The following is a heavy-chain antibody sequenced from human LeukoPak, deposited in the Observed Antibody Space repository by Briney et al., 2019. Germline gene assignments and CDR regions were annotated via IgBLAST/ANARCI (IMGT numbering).Heavy chain of an antibody. Sequence: PGGSLRLSCAASGFTFSSYGMHWVRQAPGKGLEWVAFIRYDGSNKYYADSVKGRFTISRDNSKNTLYLQMNSLRAEDTAVYYCARAFYDFWSGYWIDNWFDPWGQGTLVTVSS. J-gene: IGHJ5*02. CDR3: ARAFYDFWSGYWIDNWFDP. V-gene: IGHV3-30*02. CDR1: GFTFSSYG. D-gene: IGHD3-3*01. CDR2: IRYDGSNK.